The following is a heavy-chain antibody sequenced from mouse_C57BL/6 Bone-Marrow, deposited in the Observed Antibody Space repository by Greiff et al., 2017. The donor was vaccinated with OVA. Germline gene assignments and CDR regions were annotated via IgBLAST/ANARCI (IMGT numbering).Heavy chain of an antibody. CDR1: GYTFTDYY. CDR3: AKGSNWFAY. Sequence: EVQLQQSGPVLVKPGASVKMSCKASGYTFTDYYMNWVKQSHGKSLEWIGVINPYNGGTSYNQKFEGKTTLTVDKSSSTAYMELNSLTSEDSAVFYGAKGSNWFAYWGQGTLVTVSA. V-gene: IGHV1-19*01. D-gene: IGHD2-5*01. J-gene: IGHJ3*01. CDR2: INPYNGGT.